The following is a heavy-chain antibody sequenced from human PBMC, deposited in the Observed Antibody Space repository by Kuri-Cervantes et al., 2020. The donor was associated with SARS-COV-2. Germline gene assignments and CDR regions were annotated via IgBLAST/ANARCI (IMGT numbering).Heavy chain of an antibody. V-gene: IGHV4-59*12. CDR1: GGFISSYY. D-gene: IGHD3-22*01. CDR2: IYYSGST. Sequence: GSLRLSCTVSGGFISSYYWSWIRQPPGKGLEWIGYIYYSGSTNYNPSLKSRVTISVDTSKNQFSLKLSSVTAADTAVYYCARGVLGDSSGYPRNGHGYWGQGTLVTVSS. CDR3: ARGVLGDSSGYPRNGHGY. J-gene: IGHJ4*02.